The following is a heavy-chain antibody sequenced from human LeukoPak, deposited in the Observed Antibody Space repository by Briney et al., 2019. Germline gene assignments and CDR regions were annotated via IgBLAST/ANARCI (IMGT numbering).Heavy chain of an antibody. CDR2: IYYTGST. Sequence: SETLSLTCTVSGGSISSRSYYWGWIRQPPGKGLEWIGTIYYTGSTYYSPSLKSRVTISVDTSKNQFSLKLSSVTAADTAVYYCAGHRLGLLDSSGYYSDYWGQGTLVTVSS. J-gene: IGHJ4*02. D-gene: IGHD3-22*01. CDR1: GGSISSRSYY. V-gene: IGHV4-39*07. CDR3: AGHRLGLLDSSGYYSDY.